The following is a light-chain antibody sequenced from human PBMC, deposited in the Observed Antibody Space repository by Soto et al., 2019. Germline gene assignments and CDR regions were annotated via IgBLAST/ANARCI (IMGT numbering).Light chain of an antibody. Sequence: EIVLTQSPGTLSLSPGERATLSCRASQSVTKNSLAWFQQKPGQAPRLLIYGTSNRATGIPDRFSGSGSGTDFTLSISRLEPEDFAVYYCQQYGGLPRTFGQGTKVDIK. CDR2: GTS. J-gene: IGKJ1*01. CDR1: QSVTKNS. CDR3: QQYGGLPRT. V-gene: IGKV3-20*01.